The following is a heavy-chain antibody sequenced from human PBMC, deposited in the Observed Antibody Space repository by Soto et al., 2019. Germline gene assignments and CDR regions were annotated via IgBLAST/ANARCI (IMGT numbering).Heavy chain of an antibody. Sequence: QVQLVESGGGVVQPGRSLRLSCAASGFTFSSYAMHWVRQAPGKGLEWVAVISYDGSNKYYADSVKGRFTISRDNSKNTLYLQMNSLRAEDPAVYYCASGYFDYWGQGTLVTVSS. CDR1: GFTFSSYA. V-gene: IGHV3-30-3*01. J-gene: IGHJ4*02. CDR2: ISYDGSNK. CDR3: ASGYFDY.